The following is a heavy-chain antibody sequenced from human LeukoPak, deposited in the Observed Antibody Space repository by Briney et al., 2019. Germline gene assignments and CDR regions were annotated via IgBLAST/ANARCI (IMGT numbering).Heavy chain of an antibody. J-gene: IGHJ3*02. CDR3: ARHPERGGYCSSTSCYDAFDI. CDR1: EFTFSKFP. D-gene: IGHD2-2*01. Sequence: GGSLRLSCAASEFTFSKFPMGWVRQAPGRGLEWVSAISASGDVTFHADSVRGRFTISRDNSKNTLYLQMNSLRTEDTAVYYCARHPERGGYCSSTSCYDAFDIWGQGTMVTVSS. V-gene: IGHV3-23*01. CDR2: ISASGDVT.